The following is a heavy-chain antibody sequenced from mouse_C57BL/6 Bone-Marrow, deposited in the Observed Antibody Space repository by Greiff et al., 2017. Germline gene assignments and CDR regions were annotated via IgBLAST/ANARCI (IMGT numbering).Heavy chain of an antibody. CDR2: IYPGDGDT. CDR1: GYAFSSSW. CDR3: ASSLITTVVARDY. J-gene: IGHJ2*01. V-gene: IGHV1-82*01. Sequence: VQGVESGPELVKPGASVKISCKASGYAFSSSWMNWVKQRPGKGLEWIGRIYPGDGDTNYNGKFKGKATLTADKSSSTAYMQLSSLTSEDSAVYFCASSLITTVVARDYWGQGTTLTVSS. D-gene: IGHD1-1*01.